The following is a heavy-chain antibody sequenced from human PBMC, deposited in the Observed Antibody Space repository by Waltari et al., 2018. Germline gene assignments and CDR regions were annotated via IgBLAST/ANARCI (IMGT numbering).Heavy chain of an antibody. D-gene: IGHD3-16*01. CDR1: GYTFTGYY. J-gene: IGHJ3*02. CDR2: INPNSGGT. CDR3: ARDRASGDYDYVWGSYGDAFDI. Sequence: QVQLVQSGAEVKKPGASVKVSCKASGYTFTGYYMHWVRQAPGQGPEWMGWINPNSGGTNYAQKFQGRVTMTRDTSISTAYMELSRLRSDDTAVYYCARDRASGDYDYVWGSYGDAFDIWGQGTMVTVSS. V-gene: IGHV1-2*02.